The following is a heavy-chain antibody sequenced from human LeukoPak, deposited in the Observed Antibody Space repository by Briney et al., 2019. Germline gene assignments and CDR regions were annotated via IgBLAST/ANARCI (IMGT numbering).Heavy chain of an antibody. V-gene: IGHV1-58*02. CDR3: ATGSGWYSPDY. CDR1: GFTFTSSP. CDR2: IVVGSGNT. D-gene: IGHD6-19*01. Sequence: SVKVSCKASGFTFTSSPMQWGQQARGQRLEWIGWIVVGSGNTNYAQKFQERVTFTRDMSTNTAYMELSSLRFEDTAVYYCATGSGWYSPDYWGQGTLVTVSS. J-gene: IGHJ4*02.